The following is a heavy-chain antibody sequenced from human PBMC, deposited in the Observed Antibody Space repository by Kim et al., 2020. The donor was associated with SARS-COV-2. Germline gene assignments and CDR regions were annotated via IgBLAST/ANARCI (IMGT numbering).Heavy chain of an antibody. V-gene: IGHV4-34*01. CDR3: ARGTMWADEQLRGLSYAFDI. CDR1: GGSFSGYY. Sequence: SETLSLTCAVYGGSFSGYYWSWIRQPPGKGLEWIGEINHSGSTNYNPSLKSRVTISVDTSKNQFSLKLSSVTAADTAVYYCARGTMWADEQLRGLSYAFDIWGQGTMVTVSS. CDR2: INHSGST. D-gene: IGHD4-17*01. J-gene: IGHJ3*02.